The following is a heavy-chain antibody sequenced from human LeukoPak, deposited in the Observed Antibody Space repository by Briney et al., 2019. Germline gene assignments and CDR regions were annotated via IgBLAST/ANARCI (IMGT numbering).Heavy chain of an antibody. CDR3: ARTYYDFYGMDV. J-gene: IGHJ6*02. Sequence: ASVTVSCKASGGTFSSYAISWVRQAPGQGLEWMGGIIPIFGTANYAQKFQGRVTITADESTSTAYMELSSLRSEDTAVYYCARTYYDFYGMDVWGQGTTVTVSS. D-gene: IGHD3-3*01. V-gene: IGHV1-69*13. CDR2: IIPIFGTA. CDR1: GGTFSSYA.